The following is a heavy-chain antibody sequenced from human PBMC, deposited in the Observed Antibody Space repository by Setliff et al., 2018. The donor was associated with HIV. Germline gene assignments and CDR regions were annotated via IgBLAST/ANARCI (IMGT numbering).Heavy chain of an antibody. V-gene: IGHV3-21*01. Sequence: GGSLRLSCAASGFTFSNYDMTWVRQAPGKGLEGVSGVSGSGGFTAYADSVKGRFSISRDNAKNSVYLQMNSLRGEDTAVYYCARDFQWSTVNTPLNYQYGMDVWGQGTTVTVSS. CDR3: ARDFQWSTVNTPLNYQYGMDV. CDR1: GFTFSNYD. CDR2: VSGSGGFT. J-gene: IGHJ6*02. D-gene: IGHD4-17*01.